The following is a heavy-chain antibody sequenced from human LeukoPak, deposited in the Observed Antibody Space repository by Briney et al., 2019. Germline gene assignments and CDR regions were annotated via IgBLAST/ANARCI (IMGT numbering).Heavy chain of an antibody. J-gene: IGHJ4*02. D-gene: IGHD6-19*01. CDR3: AKDSSGWTGGYFDY. CDR2: ISGSGGST. V-gene: IGHV3-23*01. CDR1: GFTFSSYA. Sequence: GGSLRLSCAASGFTFSSYAMSWVRQAPGKGLEWVSAISGSGGSTYYVDSVKGRFTISRDNSKNTLYLQMNSLRAEDTAVYYCAKDSSGWTGGYFDYWGQGTLVTVSS.